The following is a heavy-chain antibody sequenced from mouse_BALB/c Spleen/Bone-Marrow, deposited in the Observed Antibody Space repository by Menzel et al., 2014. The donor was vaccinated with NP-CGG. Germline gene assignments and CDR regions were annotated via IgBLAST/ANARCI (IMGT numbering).Heavy chain of an antibody. J-gene: IGHJ4*01. CDR2: IWAGGSA. CDR3: ARDRELSYAMDY. V-gene: IGHV2-9*02. Sequence: VKLVESGPGLVAPSQSLSITCTVSGFSLTSYGVHWVRQPPGKGLEWLGVIWAGGSANYNSALMSRLSISKDNSKSQVFLKMNSLQTDDTAMYYCARDRELSYAMDYWGQGTSVTVSS. D-gene: IGHD3-1*01. CDR1: GFSLTSYG.